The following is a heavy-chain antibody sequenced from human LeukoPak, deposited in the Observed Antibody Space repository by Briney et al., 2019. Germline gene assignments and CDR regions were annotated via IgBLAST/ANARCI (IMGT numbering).Heavy chain of an antibody. V-gene: IGHV3-23*01. D-gene: IGHD5-24*01. CDR2: ISGSGGST. J-gene: IGHJ4*02. Sequence: GGSLRLSCAASGFTFSSYAMSWVRQATGKGLEWVSPISGSGGSTYYADSVKGRFTISRDNSKNTLYLQMNSLRAEDTAVYYCAKSGYNRFDYWGQGTLVTVSS. CDR1: GFTFSSYA. CDR3: AKSGYNRFDY.